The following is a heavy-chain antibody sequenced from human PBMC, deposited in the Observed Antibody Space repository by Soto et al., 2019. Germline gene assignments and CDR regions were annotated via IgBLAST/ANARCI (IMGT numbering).Heavy chain of an antibody. CDR1: GASISSSNW. Sequence: VSLTCTVSGASISSSNWWNWVRQPPGKGPEWIGEIYHSGSTNYNPALQSRVTIGIDKSKNQFSLRLTSVTAADTAMYYCARLDYDQHFVNPVGGFHPWGQGTLVTVSS. D-gene: IGHD3-16*01. CDR2: IYHSGST. CDR3: ARLDYDQHFVNPVGGFHP. V-gene: IGHV4-4*02. J-gene: IGHJ5*02.